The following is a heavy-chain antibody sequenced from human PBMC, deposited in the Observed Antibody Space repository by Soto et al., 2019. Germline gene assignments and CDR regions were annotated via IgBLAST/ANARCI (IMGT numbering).Heavy chain of an antibody. V-gene: IGHV4-59*01. CDR1: GGSISSYY. D-gene: IGHD4-17*01. CDR3: ARGPPPTYGDSTVYYYYYGMDV. Sequence: QVQLQESGPGLVKPSETLSLTCTVSGGSISSYYWSWIRQPPGKGLEWIGYIYYSGSTNYNPSLKSRVTISVDTSKNQFSLELSSVTAADTAVYYCARGPPPTYGDSTVYYYYYGMDVWGQGTTVTVSS. J-gene: IGHJ6*02. CDR2: IYYSGST.